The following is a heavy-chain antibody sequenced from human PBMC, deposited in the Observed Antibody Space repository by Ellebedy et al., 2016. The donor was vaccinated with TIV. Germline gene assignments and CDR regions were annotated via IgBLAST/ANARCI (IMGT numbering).Heavy chain of an antibody. V-gene: IGHV3-74*01. CDR1: CFTFSSYW. CDR3: ARDRDPGGYSLGY. Sequence: GESLKISCAASCFTFSSYWMHWVRQAPGKGLVLVSRINSDGSSTSYADSVKGRFTISRNNAKNTLYLQMNSLRAEDTAVYYCARDRDPGGYSLGYWGQGTLVTVSS. D-gene: IGHD5-18*01. J-gene: IGHJ4*02. CDR2: INSDGSST.